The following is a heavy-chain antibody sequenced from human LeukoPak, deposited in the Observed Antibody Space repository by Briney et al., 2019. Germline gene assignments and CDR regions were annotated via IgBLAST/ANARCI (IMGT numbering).Heavy chain of an antibody. V-gene: IGHV1-24*01. J-gene: IGHJ4*02. CDR3: ATFPGTSPQRLLDY. CDR2: FDPEDGET. CDR1: GYTLTELS. Sequence: GASVKVSCKVSGYTLTELSMHWVRQAPGKGLEWMGGFDPEDGETIYAQKFQGRVTMTEDTSTDTAYMELSSLRSEDTAVYYCATFPGTSPQRLLDYWGQGTLVTVSS. D-gene: IGHD2-2*01.